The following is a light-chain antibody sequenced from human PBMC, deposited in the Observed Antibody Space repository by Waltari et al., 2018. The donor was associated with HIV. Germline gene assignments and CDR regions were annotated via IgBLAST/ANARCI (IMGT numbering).Light chain of an antibody. CDR3: AAWDDSLSGPV. CDR2: RSN. J-gene: IGLJ3*02. CDR1: SSNLGRNY. V-gene: IGLV1-47*01. Sequence: QSVVTQPPSASGTPGQGVTISCSGSSSNLGRNYVYLYQQVPGTAPKVLIYRSNQRPSGVPDRFSGSKSGTSASLAISGLRSEDEADYYCAAWDDSLSGPVFGGGTKLTVL.